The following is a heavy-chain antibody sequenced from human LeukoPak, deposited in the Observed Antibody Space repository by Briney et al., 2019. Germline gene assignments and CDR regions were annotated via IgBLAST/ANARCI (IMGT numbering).Heavy chain of an antibody. CDR2: VSGSGGST. J-gene: IGHJ4*02. CDR3: ARIQSLGSSFSSFDY. CDR1: GFTFSNYA. Sequence: GGSLRLSCAASGFTFSNYAMSWVRQAPGKGLEWVSVVSGSGGSTDYADSVKGRFTISRDNSKNTLYLQMNSLTADDTTVYYCARIQSLGSSFSSFDYWGQGTLVTVSS. V-gene: IGHV3-23*01. D-gene: IGHD6-13*01.